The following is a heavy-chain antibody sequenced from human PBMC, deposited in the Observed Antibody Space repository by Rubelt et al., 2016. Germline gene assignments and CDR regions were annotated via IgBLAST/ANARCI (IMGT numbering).Heavy chain of an antibody. D-gene: IGHD2-2*01. V-gene: IGHV3-7*03. Sequence: MNWVRQAPGKGLEWVANIKQDGSEKYYVDSVKGRFTISRDNAKNSLYLQMNSLRAEDTAVYYCARDPSGTSCSQSQCLDFDYWGQGTLVTVSS. CDR3: ARDPSGTSCSQSQCLDFDY. J-gene: IGHJ4*02. CDR2: IKQDGSEK.